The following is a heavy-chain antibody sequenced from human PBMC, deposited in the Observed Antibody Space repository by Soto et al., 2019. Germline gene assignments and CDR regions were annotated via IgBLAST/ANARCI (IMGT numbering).Heavy chain of an antibody. D-gene: IGHD3-16*01. V-gene: IGHV3-48*04. CDR1: GFTFTRYS. CDR2: IGLSGDTI. CDR3: ARESFSASPNFFDY. J-gene: IGHJ4*02. Sequence: GGSLRLSCAASGFTFTRYSMNWVRQAPGKGLEWIAYIGLSGDTIYYADSVKGRFTISRDHAKNSLELQMNSLRADDTALYYCARESFSASPNFFDYWGRGTQVTVSS.